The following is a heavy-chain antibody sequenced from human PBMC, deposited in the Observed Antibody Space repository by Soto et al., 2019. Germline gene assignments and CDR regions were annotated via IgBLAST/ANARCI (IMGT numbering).Heavy chain of an antibody. J-gene: IGHJ4*02. Sequence: QVQLVESGGGVVQPGRSLRLSCAASGFTFSSYGMHWVRQAPGKGLEWVAVISYDGSNKYYADSVKGRFTISRDNSKNTLYLQMNSLRAEYTAVYYCAKDGRYYGSGSYYGYWGQGTLVTVSS. CDR3: AKDGRYYGSGSYYGY. CDR2: ISYDGSNK. V-gene: IGHV3-30*18. D-gene: IGHD3-10*01. CDR1: GFTFSSYG.